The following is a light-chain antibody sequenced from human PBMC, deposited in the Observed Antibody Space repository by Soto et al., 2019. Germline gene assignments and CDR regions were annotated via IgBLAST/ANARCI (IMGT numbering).Light chain of an antibody. J-gene: IGKJ3*01. CDR1: QSVSSY. CDR2: DAS. CDR3: QQRSNWPRGAFR. Sequence: EIVLTQSPATLSLSPGERATLSCRASQSVSSYLAWYQQKPGQAPRLLIYDASNRATGIPARFSGSGSGTDFALTISSLEPEDFAVYYCQQRSNWPRGAFRFGPGTKVDIK. V-gene: IGKV3-11*01.